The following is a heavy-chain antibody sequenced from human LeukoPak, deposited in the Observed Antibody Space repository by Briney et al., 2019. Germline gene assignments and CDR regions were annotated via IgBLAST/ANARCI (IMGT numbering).Heavy chain of an antibody. V-gene: IGHV1-18*01. D-gene: IGHD5-18*01. J-gene: IGHJ3*02. Sequence: EASVKVSSKASGYTFTSYGISWVRQAPGQGLEWMGWISAYNGNTNYAQKLQGGDTITTDTTTSTAYMELRSLSSDDTAVYYCATHRGAAMELDAFDIWGQGTLVTVSS. CDR2: ISAYNGNT. CDR1: GYTFTSYG. CDR3: ATHRGAAMELDAFDI.